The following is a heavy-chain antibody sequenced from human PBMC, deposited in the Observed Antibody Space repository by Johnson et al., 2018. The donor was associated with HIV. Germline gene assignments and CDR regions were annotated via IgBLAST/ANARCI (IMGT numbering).Heavy chain of an antibody. V-gene: IGHV3-30-3*01. Sequence: QVQLVESGGGVVRPGGSLRLSCAASGFTFSSYAMHWVRQAPGKGLEWVAVISYDGSNKYYADSVKGRFTISRDNSKNTLYMQMNSLRAEDTAVYYCARGYYDSSGRTGAFDIWGQGTMVTVSS. CDR2: ISYDGSNK. D-gene: IGHD3-22*01. J-gene: IGHJ3*02. CDR3: ARGYYDSSGRTGAFDI. CDR1: GFTFSSYA.